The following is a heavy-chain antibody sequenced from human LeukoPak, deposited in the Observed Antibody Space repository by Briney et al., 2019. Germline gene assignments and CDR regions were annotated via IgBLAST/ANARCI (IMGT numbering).Heavy chain of an antibody. Sequence: SETLSLTCSVSGGSIGTYYWSWIRQPAGKGLEWIGRIDTSGNTNYNPSLKSRVTMSVDTSKNQFSLSLSSVTAADTAIYFCARESVGATPNWFDSWGQGTLVTVSS. D-gene: IGHD1-26*01. V-gene: IGHV4-4*07. J-gene: IGHJ5*01. CDR3: ARESVGATPNWFDS. CDR2: IDTSGNT. CDR1: GGSIGTYY.